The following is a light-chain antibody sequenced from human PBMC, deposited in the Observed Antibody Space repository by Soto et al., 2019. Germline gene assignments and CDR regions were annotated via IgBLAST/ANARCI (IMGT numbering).Light chain of an antibody. CDR3: LQYHSFALT. Sequence: DIQMAQSPSTRSASVGDRVTITCRASQSIDDWLAWHQQKPGKAPKLLIYKASTLESGVPPRFSGSGSGTEFTLTINSLQPDDFATYYCLQYHSFALTFGGGTTVEI. J-gene: IGKJ4*01. CDR1: QSIDDW. CDR2: KAS. V-gene: IGKV1-5*03.